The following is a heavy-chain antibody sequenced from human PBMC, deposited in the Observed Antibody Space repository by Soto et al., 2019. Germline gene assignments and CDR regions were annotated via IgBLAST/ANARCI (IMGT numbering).Heavy chain of an antibody. CDR1: GFTFSSYS. Sequence: GGSLRLSCAASGFTFSSYSMNWVRQAPGKGLEWVSSISSSSSYIYYADSVKGRFTISRDNAKNSLYLQMNSLRAEDTAVYYCARDGGYDFWSGYSELPNASDYWGQGTLVTVSS. CDR3: ARDGGYDFWSGYSELPNASDY. J-gene: IGHJ4*02. CDR2: ISSSSSYI. D-gene: IGHD3-3*01. V-gene: IGHV3-21*01.